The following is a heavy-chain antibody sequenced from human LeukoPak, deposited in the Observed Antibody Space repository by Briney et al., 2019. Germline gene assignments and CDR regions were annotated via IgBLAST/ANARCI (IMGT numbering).Heavy chain of an antibody. CDR3: AKDSRPDKGWDIDY. Sequence: GGSLTLSCDASGFAFGSYSMNWLRQSPGKGLGWVASIFSTGDRIFYADSARGRFTISRDNYRNTVFLQMNSLGVDDTATYYCAKDSRPDKGWDIDYWGQGALVIVSS. V-gene: IGHV3-23*01. CDR2: IFSTGDRI. CDR1: GFAFGSYS. J-gene: IGHJ4*02. D-gene: IGHD1-26*01.